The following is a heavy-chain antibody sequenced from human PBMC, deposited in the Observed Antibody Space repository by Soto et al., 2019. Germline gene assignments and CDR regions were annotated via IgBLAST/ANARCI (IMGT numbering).Heavy chain of an antibody. V-gene: IGHV5-51*01. CDR3: ARHGDRGIAARPSWFDP. CDR2: IYPGDSDT. CDR1: GYSFTSYW. D-gene: IGHD6-6*01. Sequence: GESVKISCXGSGYSFTSYWIGWVRQMPGKGLEWMGIIYPGDSDTRYSPSFQGQVTISADKSISTAYLQWSSLKASDTAMYYCARHGDRGIAARPSWFDPWGQGTLVTVSS. J-gene: IGHJ5*02.